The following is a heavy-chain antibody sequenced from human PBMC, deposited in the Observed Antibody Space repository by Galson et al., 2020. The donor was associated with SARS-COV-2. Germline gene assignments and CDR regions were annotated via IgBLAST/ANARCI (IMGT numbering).Heavy chain of an antibody. Sequence: ASVKVSRTASRYTFTGYYMHWVRQAPGQGLEWMGWITPNSGRTNYAQKFQGRVTMTGDTSISTAYMELSSLRADDPAVYVCARSCSSTTCLQTDGMDVWGQGTTVTGSS. CDR3: ARSCSSTTCLQTDGMDV. D-gene: IGHD2-2*01. V-gene: IGHV1-2*02. CDR1: RYTFTGYY. J-gene: IGHJ6*02. CDR2: ITPNSGRT.